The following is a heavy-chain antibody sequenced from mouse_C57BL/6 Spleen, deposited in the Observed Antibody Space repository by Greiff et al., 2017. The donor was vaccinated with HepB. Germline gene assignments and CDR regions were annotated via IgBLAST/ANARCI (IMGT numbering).Heavy chain of an antibody. J-gene: IGHJ3*01. CDR3: ARGGDGYDEENWFAY. D-gene: IGHD2-2*01. Sequence: VQGVESGPELVKPGASVKISCKASGYAFSSSWMNWVKQRPGKGLEWIGRIYPGDGDTNYNGKFKGKATLTADKSSSTAYMQLSSLTSEDSAVYFCARGGDGYDEENWFAYWGQGTLVTVSA. CDR2: IYPGDGDT. CDR1: GYAFSSSW. V-gene: IGHV1-82*01.